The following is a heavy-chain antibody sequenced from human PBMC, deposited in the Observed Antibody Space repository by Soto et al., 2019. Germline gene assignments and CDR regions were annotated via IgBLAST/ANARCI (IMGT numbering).Heavy chain of an antibody. CDR2: MNPNSGNT. J-gene: IGHJ5*02. CDR3: ASEHYGNSAWFDP. CDR1: GYTFPSYD. Sequence: QVQLVPSGAEVKKPGASVKVSCKASGYTFPSYDINWVRQATGQGLEWMGWMNPNSGNTGYAQKFQGRVTMTRNTSISTASMELSSLRSEDTAVYYCASEHYGNSAWFDPWGQGTLVTVSS. V-gene: IGHV1-8*01. D-gene: IGHD3-10*01.